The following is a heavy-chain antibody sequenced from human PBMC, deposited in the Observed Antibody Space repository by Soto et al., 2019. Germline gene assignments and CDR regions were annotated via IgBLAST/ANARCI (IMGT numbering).Heavy chain of an antibody. CDR3: AKGHADSPFWYVDL. Sequence: PGGSLRLSCAASGFTLSSYEMNWVRQAPGKGLEWVSYISGGGLTTYYAESVKGRFTISRDNAKSSLYLQMNSLRAEDTAVYYCAKGHADSPFWYVDLWGRGTLVTVSS. V-gene: IGHV3-48*03. J-gene: IGHJ2*01. CDR2: ISGGGLTT. D-gene: IGHD4-17*01. CDR1: GFTLSSYE.